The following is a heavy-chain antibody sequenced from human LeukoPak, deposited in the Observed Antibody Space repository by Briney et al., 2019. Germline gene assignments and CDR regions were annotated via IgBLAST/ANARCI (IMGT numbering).Heavy chain of an antibody. V-gene: IGHV3-11*01. CDR2: MRPNGHTI. J-gene: IGHJ4*02. CDR3: ARSGYGDFDY. D-gene: IGHD4/OR15-4a*01. CDR1: GFTLSDYS. Sequence: GGSLRLSCAASGFTLSDYSMSWIRQAPGKGLEWISYMRPNGHTIYYADFLKGRFTVSWDNARNSLYLQLNSLRAGDTAIYYCARSGYGDFDYWGQGALVTVSS.